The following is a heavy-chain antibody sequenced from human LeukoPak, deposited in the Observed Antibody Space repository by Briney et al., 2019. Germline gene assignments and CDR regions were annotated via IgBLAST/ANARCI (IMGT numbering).Heavy chain of an antibody. CDR1: GFTFSNYA. J-gene: IGHJ4*02. Sequence: PGGSLRLSGAASGFTFSNYAMSWVRQAPGKGLEWVSAISGSGGSTYYADSVKGRFTISRDNSKNTLYLQMNSLRAEDTAVYYCAKDQDLWGNYRYGRGVFDYWGQGTLVTVSS. CDR2: ISGSGGST. CDR3: AKDQDLWGNYRYGRGVFDY. D-gene: IGHD3-16*02. V-gene: IGHV3-23*01.